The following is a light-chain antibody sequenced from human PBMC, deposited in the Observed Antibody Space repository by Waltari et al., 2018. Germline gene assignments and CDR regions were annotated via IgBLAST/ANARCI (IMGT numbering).Light chain of an antibody. V-gene: IGKV1-27*01. CDR1: QGISNY. Sequence: DIQMTQSPSSLSASVGGSVTITCRASQGISNYLAWYQQKPGKVPKLLIYAASTLQSGGPSLFSGSGSGTDFTLTISSLQPEYVATYYCQKYNSAPCTFGPGTKVDIQ. CDR3: QKYNSAPCT. J-gene: IGKJ3*01. CDR2: AAS.